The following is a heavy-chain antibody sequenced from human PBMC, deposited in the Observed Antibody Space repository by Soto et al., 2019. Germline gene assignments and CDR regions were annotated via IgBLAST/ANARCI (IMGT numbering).Heavy chain of an antibody. D-gene: IGHD6-19*01. CDR3: ASTAHSSGWYSGGFDY. CDR1: GGSISGYY. J-gene: IGHJ4*02. Sequence: SETLSLTCTVSGGSISGYYWSWIRQPPGKGLEWIGYMYKTGSTVYNPPFKSRVTISVDTSKNQFSLKLSSVTAADTAVYYCASTAHSSGWYSGGFDYWGQGTLVTFSS. V-gene: IGHV4-59*01. CDR2: MYKTGST.